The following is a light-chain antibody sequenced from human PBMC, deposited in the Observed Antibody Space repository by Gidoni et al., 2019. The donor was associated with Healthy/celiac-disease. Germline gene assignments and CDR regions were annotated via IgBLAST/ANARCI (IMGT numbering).Light chain of an antibody. Sequence: QSALTQPPSASGSPGQSVTISCTGTSSDVGGDNYVSWHQQHSGTAPTLMIYEVSKRPSRVPDRFSGSKSGNTASLTVSGLQAEDEADYYCSSYAGSNRVFGGGTKLTVL. V-gene: IGLV2-8*01. CDR3: SSYAGSNRV. J-gene: IGLJ2*01. CDR1: SSDVGGDNY. CDR2: EVS.